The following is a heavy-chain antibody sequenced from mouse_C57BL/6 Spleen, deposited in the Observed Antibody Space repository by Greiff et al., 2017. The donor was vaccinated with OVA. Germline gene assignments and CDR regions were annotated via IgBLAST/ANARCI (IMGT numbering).Heavy chain of an antibody. J-gene: IGHJ3*01. CDR3: ARYGSRQAWFAY. CDR2: IRNKANGYTT. V-gene: IGHV7-3*01. CDR1: GFTFTDYY. D-gene: IGHD1-1*01. Sequence: DVHLVESGGGLVQPGGSLSLSCAASGFTFTDYYMSWVRQPPGKALEWLGFIRNKANGYTTEYSASVKGRFTISRDNSQSILYLQMNALRAEDSATYYCARYGSRQAWFAYWGQGTLVTVSA.